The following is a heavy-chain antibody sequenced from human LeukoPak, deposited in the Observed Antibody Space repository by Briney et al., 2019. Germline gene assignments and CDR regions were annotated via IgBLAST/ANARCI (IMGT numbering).Heavy chain of an antibody. CDR3: ASPYCGGDCSPITQGAFDT. CDR1: GGTFSSFA. D-gene: IGHD2-21*02. J-gene: IGHJ3*02. Sequence: SVKVSCKTSGGTFSSFAISWVRQAPGQGLEWMGGVIPIFGTANYAQKFQGRVTITTDESTSTAYMELSSLRSEDTAVYYCASPYCGGDCSPITQGAFDTWGQGTMVTVSS. CDR2: VIPIFGTA. V-gene: IGHV1-69*05.